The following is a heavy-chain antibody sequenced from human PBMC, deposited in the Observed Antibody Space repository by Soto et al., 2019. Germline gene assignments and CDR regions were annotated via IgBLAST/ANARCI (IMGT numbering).Heavy chain of an antibody. CDR2: ISAYNGNT. D-gene: IGHD5-18*01. CDR1: GYTFTSYG. Sequence: SVKVSCKASGYTFTSYGISWVRQAPGQGLEWMGWISAYNGNTNYAQKLQGRVTMTTDTSTSTAYMELRSLRSDDTAVYYCARDQIPVDTAMVTGVAFDIWGQGTMVTVSS. J-gene: IGHJ3*02. V-gene: IGHV1-18*01. CDR3: ARDQIPVDTAMVTGVAFDI.